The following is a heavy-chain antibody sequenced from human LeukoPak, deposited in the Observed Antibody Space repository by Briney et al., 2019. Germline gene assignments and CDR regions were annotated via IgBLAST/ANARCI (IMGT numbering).Heavy chain of an antibody. J-gene: IGHJ5*02. CDR3: AKDGAYRSILFSFDP. V-gene: IGHV3-23*01. CDR2: ISGSGGST. CDR1: GFTFSIYA. D-gene: IGHD2-21*01. Sequence: VGSLRLSCAPSGFTFSIYAMSWVSQAPGEGLEWVSAISGSGGSTYYADSVKGRFTISTNTSKNTLYLQMNSLRAEDTAVYYCAKDGAYRSILFSFDPWGQGTLVTVSS.